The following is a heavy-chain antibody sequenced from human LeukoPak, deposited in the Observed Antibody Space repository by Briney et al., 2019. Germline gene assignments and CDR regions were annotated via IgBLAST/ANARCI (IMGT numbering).Heavy chain of an antibody. Sequence: GGSLRLSCAASGFTFSSYWMSWVRQAPGKGLEWVANIKQDGSEEVYVDSVKGRFTISRDNAKNSLYLQLNSLRAEDTAVYYCARDPSVLDYFDYWGQGTLVTVSS. J-gene: IGHJ4*02. CDR1: GFTFSSYW. D-gene: IGHD2/OR15-2a*01. V-gene: IGHV3-7*04. CDR3: ARDPSVLDYFDY. CDR2: IKQDGSEE.